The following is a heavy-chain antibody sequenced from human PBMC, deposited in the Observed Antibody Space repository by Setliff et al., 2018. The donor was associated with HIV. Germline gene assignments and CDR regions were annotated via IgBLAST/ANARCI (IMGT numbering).Heavy chain of an antibody. CDR3: ARDPGKGEAPRIQLWFGYFDY. V-gene: IGHV3-21*01. CDR1: GFTFISYD. Sequence: GGSLRLSCAASGFTFISYDMNWVRQAPGKGLEWVSSISSSSSYIYYADSVKGRFTISRDNAKNSLYLQMNSLRAEDTAVYYCARDPGKGEAPRIQLWFGYFDYWGQGTLVTVSS. J-gene: IGHJ4*02. CDR2: ISSSSSYI. D-gene: IGHD5-18*01.